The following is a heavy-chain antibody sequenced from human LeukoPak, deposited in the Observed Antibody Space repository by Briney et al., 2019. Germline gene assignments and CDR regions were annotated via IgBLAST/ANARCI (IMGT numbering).Heavy chain of an antibody. J-gene: IGHJ5*02. D-gene: IGHD2-21*02. CDR3: ARSDGPTLAYCGGDCEHWVWFDP. CDR1: GYTFTSYC. Sequence: ASVKVSCKASGYTFTSYCISWVRQAPGQGLEWMGWISAYNGNTNYAQKLQGRVTMTTDTSTSTAYMELRSLRPDDTAVYYCARSDGPTLAYCGGDCEHWVWFDPWGQGTLVTVSS. CDR2: ISAYNGNT. V-gene: IGHV1-18*01.